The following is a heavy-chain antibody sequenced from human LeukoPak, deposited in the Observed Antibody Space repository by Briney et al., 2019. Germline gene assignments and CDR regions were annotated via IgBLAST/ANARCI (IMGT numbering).Heavy chain of an antibody. V-gene: IGHV4-31*03. CDR3: ARADNLNAFDY. J-gene: IGHJ4*02. CDR1: GGSISSGGYF. Sequence: SQTLSLTCTVSGGSISSGGYFWTWIRQHPGKGLEWIGYINSRGSTFHNPSLKSRVTISVDTSKNQFSLKLSSVTAADTAVYYCARADNLNAFDYWGQGTLLTVSS. D-gene: IGHD1-1*01. CDR2: INSRGST.